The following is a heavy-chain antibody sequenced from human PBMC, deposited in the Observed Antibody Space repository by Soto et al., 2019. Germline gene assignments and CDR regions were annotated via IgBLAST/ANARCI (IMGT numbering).Heavy chain of an antibody. CDR3: VYRADPIRGGYYFGF. Sequence: QITLKESGPTLVKPTQPLTLTCSFSGFSLSTTGVGVGWLRQPPGKALEWLALVYWDDDKRYSPSLKTSLTSTKDTSKNQVVLARPNMDPVDTATYYCVYRADPIRGGYYFGFWGQGTLVTVSS. J-gene: IGHJ4*02. D-gene: IGHD3-10*01. CDR2: VYWDDDK. CDR1: GFSLSTTGVG. V-gene: IGHV2-5*02.